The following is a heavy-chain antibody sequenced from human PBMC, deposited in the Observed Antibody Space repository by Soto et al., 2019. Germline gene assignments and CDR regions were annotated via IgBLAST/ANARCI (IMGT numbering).Heavy chain of an antibody. D-gene: IGHD2-15*01. CDR2: IYYSGST. CDR1: GGSISSYY. Sequence: PEETVTLTCTVSGGSISSYYWSWIRQPPGKGLEWIGYIYYSGSTNYNPSLKSRVTMSVDTSKNQFSLKLTSVTAADTAVYYCARPFCSCGSCYRGALDYWGQGTLVTVSS. CDR3: ARPFCSCGSCYRGALDY. V-gene: IGHV4-59*01. J-gene: IGHJ4*02.